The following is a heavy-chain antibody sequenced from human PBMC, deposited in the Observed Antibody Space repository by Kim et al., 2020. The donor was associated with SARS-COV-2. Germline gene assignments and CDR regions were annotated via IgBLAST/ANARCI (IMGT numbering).Heavy chain of an antibody. V-gene: IGHV4-34*01. CDR2: INHSGST. D-gene: IGHD3-10*01. CDR3: ARGDYGSGSYSIDY. Sequence: SETLSLTCAVYGGSFSGYYWSWIRQPPGKGLEWIGEINHSGSTNYNPSLKSRVTISVDTSKNQFSLKLSSVTAADTAVYYCARGDYGSGSYSIDYWGQGT. CDR1: GGSFSGYY. J-gene: IGHJ4*02.